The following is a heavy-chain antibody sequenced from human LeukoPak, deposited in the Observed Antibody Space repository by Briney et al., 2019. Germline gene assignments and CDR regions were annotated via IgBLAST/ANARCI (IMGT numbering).Heavy chain of an antibody. CDR3: ARRVDSSGWYWSYWFDP. Sequence: PSETLSLTCTVSGGSISSSSYYWGWIRQPPGKGLEWIGSIYYSGSTYYNPSLKSRVTISVDTSKNQFSLKLSSVTAADTAVYYCARRVDSSGWYWSYWFDPWGQGTLVTVSS. J-gene: IGHJ5*02. CDR2: IYYSGST. D-gene: IGHD6-19*01. CDR1: GGSISSSSYY. V-gene: IGHV4-39*01.